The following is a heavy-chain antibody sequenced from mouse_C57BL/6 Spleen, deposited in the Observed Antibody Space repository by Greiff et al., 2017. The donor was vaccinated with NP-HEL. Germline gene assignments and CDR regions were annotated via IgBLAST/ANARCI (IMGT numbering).Heavy chain of an antibody. CDR3: VRQRGWEGNFDV. CDR2: IRSKSNNYAT. V-gene: IGHV10-1*01. CDR1: GFSFNTYA. D-gene: IGHD3-3*01. Sequence: EVQGVESGGGLVQPKGSLKLSCAASGFSFNTYAMNWVRQAPGKGLEWVARIRSKSNNYATYYADSVKDRFTISRDDSESMLYLQMNNLKTEDTAMYYCVRQRGWEGNFDVWGTGTTVTVSS. J-gene: IGHJ1*03.